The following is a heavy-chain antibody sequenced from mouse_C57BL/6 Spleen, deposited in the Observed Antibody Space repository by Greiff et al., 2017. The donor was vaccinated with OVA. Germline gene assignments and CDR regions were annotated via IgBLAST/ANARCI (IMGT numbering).Heavy chain of an antibody. CDR1: GFNIKDYY. CDR2: IDPEDGDT. V-gene: IGHV14-1*01. CDR3: TTPPSQAPYYFDY. Sequence: VQLQQSGAELVRPGASVKLSCTASGFNIKDYYMHWVKQRPEQGLEWIGRIDPEDGDTEYAPKFQGKATMTADTSSNTAYLLPSSLTSEDTAVYYCTTPPSQAPYYFDYWGQGTTLTVSS. D-gene: IGHD3-2*02. J-gene: IGHJ2*01.